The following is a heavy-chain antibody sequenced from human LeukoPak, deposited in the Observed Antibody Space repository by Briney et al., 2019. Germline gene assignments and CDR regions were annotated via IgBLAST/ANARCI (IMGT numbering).Heavy chain of an antibody. Sequence: PSETLSLTCTVSGGSISSYYWSWIRQPPGKGLEWIGYIYYSGSTNCNPSLKSRVTISVDTSKNQFSLKLSSVTAADTAVYYCARDRPYSRSYSYFDYWGQGTLVTVSS. CDR2: IYYSGST. J-gene: IGHJ4*02. D-gene: IGHD6-13*01. CDR1: GGSISSYY. V-gene: IGHV4-59*01. CDR3: ARDRPYSRSYSYFDY.